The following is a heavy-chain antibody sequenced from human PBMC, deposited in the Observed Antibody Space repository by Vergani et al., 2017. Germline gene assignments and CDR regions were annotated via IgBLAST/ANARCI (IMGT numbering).Heavy chain of an antibody. CDR1: GGSISSYY. J-gene: IGHJ3*02. CDR2: IYYSGST. V-gene: IGHV4-59*01. D-gene: IGHD3-22*01. CDR3: ARDGGVLLLRVTNGGAFDI. Sequence: QVQLQESGPGLVKPSETLSLTCTVSGGSISSYYWSWIRQPPGKGLEWIGYIYYSGSTNYNPSLKSRVTISVDTSKNQFSLKLSAVTAADTGVYYCARDGGVLLLRVTNGGAFDIWGQGTMVTVSS.